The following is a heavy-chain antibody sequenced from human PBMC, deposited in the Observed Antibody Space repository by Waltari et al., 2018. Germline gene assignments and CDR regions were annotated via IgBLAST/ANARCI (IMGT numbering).Heavy chain of an antibody. CDR2: IYSGGST. D-gene: IGHD3-22*01. J-gene: IGHJ4*02. V-gene: IGHV3-53*02. Sequence: EVQLVETGGGLIQPGGSLRLSCPASGFTVSSNYMSWVRQAPGKGLEWVSVIYSGGSTYYADSVKGRFTISRDNSKNTLYLQMNSLRAEDTAVYYCARVVGSSGYGNDYWGQGTLVTVSS. CDR3: ARVVGSSGYGNDY. CDR1: GFTVSSNY.